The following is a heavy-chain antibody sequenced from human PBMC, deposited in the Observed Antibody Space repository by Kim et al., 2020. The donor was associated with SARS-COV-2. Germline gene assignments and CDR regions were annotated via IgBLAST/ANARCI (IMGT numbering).Heavy chain of an antibody. CDR2: ISSSSSYI. Sequence: GGSLRLSCAASGFTFSSYSMNWVRQAPGKGLEWVSSISSSSSYIYYADSVKGRFTISRDNAKNSLYLQMNSLRAEDTAVYYCARDDGHSTGTLDYWGQGTLVTVSS. D-gene: IGHD1-1*01. CDR3: ARDDGHSTGTLDY. CDR1: GFTFSSYS. J-gene: IGHJ4*02. V-gene: IGHV3-21*01.